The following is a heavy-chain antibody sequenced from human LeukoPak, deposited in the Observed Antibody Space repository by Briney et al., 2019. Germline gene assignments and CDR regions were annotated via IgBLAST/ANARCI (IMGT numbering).Heavy chain of an antibody. J-gene: IGHJ5*02. Sequence: SVKVSCKASGGTFSSYAISWVRQAPGQGLEWMGRIIPILGIANYAQKFQGRVTITADKSTSTAYMELSSLRSEDTAVYYCARSVPVGYNWFDPWGQGTLVIVSS. D-gene: IGHD5/OR15-5a*01. CDR1: GGTFSSYA. CDR3: ARSVPVGYNWFDP. CDR2: IIPILGIA. V-gene: IGHV1-69*04.